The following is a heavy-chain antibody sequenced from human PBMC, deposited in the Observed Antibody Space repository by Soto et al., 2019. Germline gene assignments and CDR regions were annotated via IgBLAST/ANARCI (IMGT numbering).Heavy chain of an antibody. Sequence: QVQLVESGGGVVQPGRSLRLSCAASGFTFSSYAMHWVRQAPGKGLEWVAVISYDGSNKYYADYVKGRFTISRDNSKNTLYLQMNSLRAEDTAVYYCAREAAASRGWFDPWGQGTLVTVSS. CDR2: ISYDGSNK. V-gene: IGHV3-30-3*01. CDR1: GFTFSSYA. CDR3: AREAAASRGWFDP. J-gene: IGHJ5*02. D-gene: IGHD2-2*01.